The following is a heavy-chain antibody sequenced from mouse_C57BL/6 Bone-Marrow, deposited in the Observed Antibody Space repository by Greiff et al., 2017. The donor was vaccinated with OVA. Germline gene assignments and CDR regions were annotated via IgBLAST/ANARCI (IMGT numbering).Heavy chain of an antibody. CDR1: GYTFTSYW. Sequence: QVHVKQPGAELVKPGASVKLSCKASGYTFTSYWMQWVKQRPGQGLEWIGEIDPSDSYTNYNQKFKGKATLTVDTSSSTAYMQLSSLTSEDSAVYYCARGSHYYYGSSYWYFDVWGTGTTVTVSS. D-gene: IGHD1-1*01. V-gene: IGHV1-50*01. CDR2: IDPSDSYT. J-gene: IGHJ1*03. CDR3: ARGSHYYYGSSYWYFDV.